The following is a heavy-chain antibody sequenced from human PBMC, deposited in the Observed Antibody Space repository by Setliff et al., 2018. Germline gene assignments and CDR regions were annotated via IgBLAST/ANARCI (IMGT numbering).Heavy chain of an antibody. CDR3: ARVKVIVGATPRTYYMDV. J-gene: IGHJ6*03. D-gene: IGHD1-26*01. Sequence: PSVKVSCKASGYTFTSYDINWVRQATGQGLEWMGWMNPNSGNTGYAQKFQGRVTITRNTSISTAYMELSSLRSEDTAVYYCARVKVIVGATPRTYYMDVWGKGTTVTVSS. CDR2: MNPNSGNT. V-gene: IGHV1-8*03. CDR1: GYTFTSYD.